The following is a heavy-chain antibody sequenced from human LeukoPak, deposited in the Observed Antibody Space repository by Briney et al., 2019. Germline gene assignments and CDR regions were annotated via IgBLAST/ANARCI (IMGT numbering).Heavy chain of an antibody. CDR3: ARDSSGYYFPHNWFDP. CDR1: GYTFTSHG. Sequence: ASVKVSCKASGYTFTSHGISWVRQAPGQGLEWMGWISAYNGNTNYAQKLQGRVTMTTDTSTSTAYMELRSLRSDDTAVYYCARDSSGYYFPHNWFDPWGQGTLVTVSS. D-gene: IGHD3-22*01. V-gene: IGHV1-18*01. CDR2: ISAYNGNT. J-gene: IGHJ5*02.